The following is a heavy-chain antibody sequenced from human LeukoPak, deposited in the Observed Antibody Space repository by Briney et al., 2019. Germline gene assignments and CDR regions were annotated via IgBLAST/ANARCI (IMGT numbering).Heavy chain of an antibody. CDR3: AREVATRDHCSGGSCYSKYNWFDP. J-gene: IGHJ5*02. CDR2: IYYSGST. V-gene: IGHV4-39*07. CDR1: GGSISSSSYY. D-gene: IGHD2-15*01. Sequence: PSETLSLTCTVSGGSISSSSYYWGWVRQPPGKGLEWIGSIYYSGSTYYNPSLKSRVTISVDTSKNQFSLKLSSVTAADTAVYYCAREVATRDHCSGGSCYSKYNWFDPWGQGTLVTVSS.